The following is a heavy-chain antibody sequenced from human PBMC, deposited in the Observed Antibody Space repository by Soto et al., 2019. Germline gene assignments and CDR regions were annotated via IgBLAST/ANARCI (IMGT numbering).Heavy chain of an antibody. CDR2: VSYSGTT. D-gene: IGHD3-3*02. J-gene: IGHJ4*02. CDR1: GVSITSQY. CDR3: ARLIIFGVDTKNFDY. Sequence: SETLSLTCSVSGVSITSQYWSWIRQPPGKGLEWIGYVSYSGTTNYNPSLKSRVTISIDTSKKQFSLKLSSVTVADTAVYYCARLIIFGVDTKNFDYWGQGTLVTVSS. V-gene: IGHV4-59*08.